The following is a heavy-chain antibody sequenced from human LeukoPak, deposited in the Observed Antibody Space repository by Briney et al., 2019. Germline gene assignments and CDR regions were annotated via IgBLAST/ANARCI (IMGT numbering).Heavy chain of an antibody. CDR1: GGSFSGYY. Sequence: SETLSLTCAVYGGSFSGYYWSWIRQPPGKGLGWIGEINHSGSTNYNPSLKSRVTISVDTSKNQFSLKLSSVTAADTAVYYCARDYSDYYDSSGYFGPSHWYFDLWGRGTLVTVSS. J-gene: IGHJ2*01. D-gene: IGHD3-22*01. V-gene: IGHV4-34*01. CDR2: INHSGST. CDR3: ARDYSDYYDSSGYFGPSHWYFDL.